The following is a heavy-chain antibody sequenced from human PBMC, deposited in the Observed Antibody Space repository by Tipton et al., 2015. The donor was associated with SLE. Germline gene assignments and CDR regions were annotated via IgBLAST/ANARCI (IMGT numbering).Heavy chain of an antibody. J-gene: IGHJ6*02. CDR2: INHSGST. D-gene: IGHD5-18*01. CDR1: GGSFSSYY. V-gene: IGHV4-34*01. Sequence: TLSLTCAVYGGSFSSYYWTWIRQSPGKGLEWIGEINHSGSTNYNPSLKNRVVISVDTSKNQFSLKLTSVTAADTAVYYCARISVDTTMAQRVDYGMDVWGQGTTVTVSS. CDR3: ARISVDTTMAQRVDYGMDV.